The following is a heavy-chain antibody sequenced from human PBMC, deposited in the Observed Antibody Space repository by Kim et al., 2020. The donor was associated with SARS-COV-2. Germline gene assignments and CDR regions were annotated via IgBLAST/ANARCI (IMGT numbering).Heavy chain of an antibody. CDR2: INHSGST. V-gene: IGHV4-34*01. J-gene: IGHJ4*01. CDR1: GGSFSGYY. CDR3: ARDRYSSSWYGRGYDY. Sequence: SETLSLTCAVYGGSFSGYYWSWIRQPPGKGLEWIGEINHSGSTNYNPSLKSRVTISVDTSKNQFSLKLSSVTAADTAVYYCARDRYSSSWYGRGYDYWG. D-gene: IGHD6-13*01.